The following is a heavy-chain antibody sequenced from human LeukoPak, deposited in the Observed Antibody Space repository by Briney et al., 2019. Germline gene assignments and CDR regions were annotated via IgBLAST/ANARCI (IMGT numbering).Heavy chain of an antibody. Sequence: PSETLSLTCTVSGGSISSSTYYWGWIRQPPGKGLEWIGGIYNSGSAYYNPSLKSRVTISEDTSKNQFSLKLSSVTAADTAAYYCARQGIVGSTYYYYGMDVWGQGTSVTVSS. D-gene: IGHD1-26*01. CDR1: GGSISSSTYY. V-gene: IGHV4-39*01. J-gene: IGHJ6*02. CDR2: IYNSGSA. CDR3: ARQGIVGSTYYYYGMDV.